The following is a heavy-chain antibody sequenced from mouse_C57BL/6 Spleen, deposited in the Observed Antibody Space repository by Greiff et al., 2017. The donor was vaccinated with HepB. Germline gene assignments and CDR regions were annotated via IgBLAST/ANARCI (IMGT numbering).Heavy chain of an antibody. CDR3: ARLDYGSSYY. CDR2: IYPGSGST. J-gene: IGHJ2*01. D-gene: IGHD1-1*01. Sequence: QVQQQPGAELVKPGASVKMSCKASGYTFTSYWITWVKQRPGQGLEWIGDIYPGSGSTNYNEKFKSKATLTVDTSSSTAYMQLSSLTSEDSAVYYCARLDYGSSYYWGQGTTLTVSS. CDR1: GYTFTSYW. V-gene: IGHV1-55*01.